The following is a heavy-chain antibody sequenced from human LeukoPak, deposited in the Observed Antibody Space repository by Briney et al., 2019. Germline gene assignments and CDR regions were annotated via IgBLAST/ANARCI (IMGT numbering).Heavy chain of an antibody. Sequence: ASVKVSCKASGYTFTRYAMNGVRQAPGQGLEWMGWINTNTGNPTYAQGFTGRLVFSLDTSVSTGYLQISRLKAEDTAVYYCAKQGPGYCGGANGYGVDYWGQGTLVTVSS. V-gene: IGHV7-4-1*02. CDR2: INTNTGNP. CDR3: AKQGPGYCGGANGYGVDY. J-gene: IGHJ4*02. CDR1: GYTFTRYA. D-gene: IGHD2-15*01.